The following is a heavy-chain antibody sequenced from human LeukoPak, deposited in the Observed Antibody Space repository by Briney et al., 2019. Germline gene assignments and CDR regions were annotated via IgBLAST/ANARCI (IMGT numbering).Heavy chain of an antibody. CDR3: ARISISNAPDY. V-gene: IGHV1-2*02. Sequence: GASAKVSCKASGFTFTDYFMHWVRQAPGQGLEWTGWINPHSGGTNYAQQFQGRVTMTRDTSISTAYMELSRLRSDDTAVYYCARISISNAPDYWGQGTLVTVSS. CDR1: GFTFTDYF. D-gene: IGHD3-3*02. CDR2: INPHSGGT. J-gene: IGHJ4*02.